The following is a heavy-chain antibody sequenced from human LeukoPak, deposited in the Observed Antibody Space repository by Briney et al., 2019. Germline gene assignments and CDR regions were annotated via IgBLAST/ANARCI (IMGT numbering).Heavy chain of an antibody. CDR1: GYSISSGYY. CDR3: AREVVPVTTPFYYYYYYMDV. V-gene: IGHV4-38-2*02. J-gene: IGHJ6*03. CDR2: IYHSGST. Sequence: SETLSLTCTVSGYSISSGYYWGWIRQPPGKGLEWIGSIYHSGSTYYNPSLKSRVTISVDTSKNQFSLKLSSVTAADTAVYYCAREVVPVTTPFYYYYYYMDVWGKGTTVTISS. D-gene: IGHD2-2*01.